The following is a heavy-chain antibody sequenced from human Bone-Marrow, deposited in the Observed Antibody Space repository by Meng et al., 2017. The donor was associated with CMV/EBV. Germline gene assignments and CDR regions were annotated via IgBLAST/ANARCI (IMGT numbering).Heavy chain of an antibody. CDR2: INHSGST. CDR1: GGSFSGYY. J-gene: IGHJ1*01. D-gene: IGHD3/OR15-3a*01. Sequence: VHPQRWGAGLLKPSETLSLTCAVYGGSFSGYYWSWIRQPPGKGLEWIGEINHSGSTNYNPSLKSRVTISVDTSKNQFSLKLSSVTAADTAVYYCARRLRGTGPKYFQHWGQGTLVTVSS. CDR3: ARRLRGTGPKYFQH. V-gene: IGHV4-34*01.